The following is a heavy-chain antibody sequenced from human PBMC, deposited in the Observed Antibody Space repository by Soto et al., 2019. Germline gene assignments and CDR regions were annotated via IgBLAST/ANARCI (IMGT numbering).Heavy chain of an antibody. CDR3: ARLIHCKTTSCYFDY. CDR2: VYYSGTT. CDR1: GCSISSSSYY. V-gene: IGHV4-39*01. D-gene: IGHD2-2*01. J-gene: IGHJ4*02. Sequence: SETLSLTCTVSGCSISSSSYYWAWVRQPPGKGLEWIGSVYYSGTTYYNPSLKSRVTISADTSKNQFSLKLSSVTAADTAVFYCARLIHCKTTSCYFDYWGLGTLVTVSS.